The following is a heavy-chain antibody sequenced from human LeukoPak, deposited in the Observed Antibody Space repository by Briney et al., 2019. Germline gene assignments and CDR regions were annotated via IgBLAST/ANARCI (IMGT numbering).Heavy chain of an antibody. J-gene: IGHJ4*02. D-gene: IGHD3-22*01. V-gene: IGHV1-2*02. CDR1: VYTFTGYY. CDR3: ARDLVAYYYDSSGPLDY. CDR2: INPNSGGT. Sequence: GASVKVSCKASVYTFTGYYMHWVRQAPGQGLEWMGWINPNSGGTNYAQKFQGRVTMTRDTSISTAYMELSRLRSDDTAVYYCARDLVAYYYDSSGPLDYWGQGTLVTVSS.